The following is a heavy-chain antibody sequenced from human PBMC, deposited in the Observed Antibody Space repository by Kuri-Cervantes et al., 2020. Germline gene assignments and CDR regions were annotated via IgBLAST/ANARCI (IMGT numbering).Heavy chain of an antibody. J-gene: IGHJ5*02. Sequence: GESLKISCAASGFTFSSYSMNWVRQAPGKGLEWVSSISSSSSYIYYADSVKGRFTISRDNSKNTLYLQMNSLRAEDTAVYYCAREGMLWFGEQGWFDPWGQGTLVTVSS. D-gene: IGHD3-10*01. V-gene: IGHV3-21*01. CDR1: GFTFSSYS. CDR3: AREGMLWFGEQGWFDP. CDR2: ISSSSSYI.